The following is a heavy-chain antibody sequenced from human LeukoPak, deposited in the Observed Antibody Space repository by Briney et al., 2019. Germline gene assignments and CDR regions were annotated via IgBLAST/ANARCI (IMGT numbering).Heavy chain of an antibody. D-gene: IGHD3-3*01. CDR2: IIPVFGTP. CDR1: GGTFSNSP. V-gene: IGHV1-69*15. J-gene: IGHJ4*02. CDR3: ASLISIFGVVSVDDY. Sequence: GSSVNVSCKASGGTFSNSPISWVRQAPGQGLEWMGRIIPVFGTPDYAQNFQGRVTISADVSTSTAYMELTSLTSADTAVYYCASLISIFGVVSVDDYWGQGTLVAVSS.